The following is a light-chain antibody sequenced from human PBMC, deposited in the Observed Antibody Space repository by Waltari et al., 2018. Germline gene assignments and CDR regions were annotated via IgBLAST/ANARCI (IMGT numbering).Light chain of an antibody. CDR3: QQSFSSPWT. J-gene: IGKJ1*01. Sequence: DIQMTQSPSSLSASVGDTVTVTCRASQNIRTHLNWYQQKPATAPKLLIYAASTLHRGVPSRFSASASGTDFTLTDTNLQPDDFAVYFCQQSFSSPWTFGQGTRV. CDR2: AAS. V-gene: IGKV1-39*01. CDR1: QNIRTH.